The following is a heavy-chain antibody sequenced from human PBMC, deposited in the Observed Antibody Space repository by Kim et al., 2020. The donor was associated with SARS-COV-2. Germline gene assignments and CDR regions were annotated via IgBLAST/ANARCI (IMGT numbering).Heavy chain of an antibody. CDR1: GFTFSDYS. CDR3: ARGYGSSWFHY. D-gene: IGHD6-13*01. CDR2: INSGSTTF. J-gene: IGHJ4*02. Sequence: GGSLRLSCAASGFTFSDYSMTWVRQAPGKGPEFVSYINSGSTTFLYPDSVKGRFTIFRDNTKSSLYLLMNSLTADDTAVYYCARGYGSSWFHYWGQGTLVTVSS. V-gene: IGHV3-48*04.